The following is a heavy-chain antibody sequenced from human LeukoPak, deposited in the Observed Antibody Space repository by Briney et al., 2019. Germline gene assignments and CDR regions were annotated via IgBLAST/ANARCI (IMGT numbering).Heavy chain of an antibody. CDR3: ARVPYSSSWYGKGYYMDV. V-gene: IGHV4-34*01. CDR1: GGSFSGYY. CDR2: INHSGST. D-gene: IGHD6-13*01. Sequence: SETLSLTCAVYGGSFSGYYWSWIRQPPGKGLEWIGEINHSGSTNYNPSLKSRVTISVDTSKNQFSLKLSSVTAADTAVYYCARVPYSSSWYGKGYYMDVWGKGTTVTVSS. J-gene: IGHJ6*03.